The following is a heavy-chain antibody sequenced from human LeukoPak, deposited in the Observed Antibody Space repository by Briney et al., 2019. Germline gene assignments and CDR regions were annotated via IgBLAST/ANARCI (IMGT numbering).Heavy chain of an antibody. D-gene: IGHD4-17*01. CDR1: GFTFSSYW. J-gene: IGHJ5*02. V-gene: IGHV3-7*01. CDR2: IKQDGSEK. CDR3: AREGGLYGDYGGA. Sequence: GGSLRVSCAASGFTFSSYWMSWVRQAPGKGLEWVANIKQDGSEKYYVDSVKGRFTSSRDNAKNSLYLHMNSLRAEDTAVYYCAREGGLYGDYGGAWGQGTLVTVSS.